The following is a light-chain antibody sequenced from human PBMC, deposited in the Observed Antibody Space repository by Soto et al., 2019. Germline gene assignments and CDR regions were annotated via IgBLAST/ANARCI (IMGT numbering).Light chain of an antibody. CDR1: SSNIGGNI. V-gene: IGLV1-44*01. Sequence: QSVLTQPPSASGTPGQRVTSSCSGSSSNIGGNIVNWYQQLPGTAPKLLIHSNNQRPSGVPDRFSGSKSGTSASLAISGLQSEDEADYYCAAWDDSLNGVVFGGGTKVTVL. J-gene: IGLJ2*01. CDR3: AAWDDSLNGVV. CDR2: SNN.